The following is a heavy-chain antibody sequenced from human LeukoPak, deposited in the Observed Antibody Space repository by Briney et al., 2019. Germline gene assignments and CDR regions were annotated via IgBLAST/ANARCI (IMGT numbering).Heavy chain of an antibody. CDR1: GYTFTSYD. CDR3: ARGYRMVRGVMQFDY. D-gene: IGHD3-10*01. J-gene: IGHJ4*02. Sequence: ASVKVSCKASGYTFTSYDINWVRQATGQGLEWMGWMNPNSGNTGYAQKFQGRVAMTRNTSISTAYMELSSLRSEDTAVYYCARGYRMVRGVMQFDYWGQGTLVTVSS. V-gene: IGHV1-8*01. CDR2: MNPNSGNT.